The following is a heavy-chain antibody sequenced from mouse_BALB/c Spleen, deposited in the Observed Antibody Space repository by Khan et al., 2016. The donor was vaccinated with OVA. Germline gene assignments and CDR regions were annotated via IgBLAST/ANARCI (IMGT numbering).Heavy chain of an antibody. V-gene: IGHV5-4*02. CDR2: ISDGGTYI. Sequence: EVELVESGGGLVKPGGSLKLSCAASGFTFSDYYMYWVRQTPEKRLEWVATISDGGTYIYYPDNVKGRFTISRDTAKNNLYLQMSSLKSEDTAMYYCTRGYDGDPFAYWGQGTLVTVSA. CDR3: TRGYDGDPFAY. D-gene: IGHD2-13*01. CDR1: GFTFSDYY. J-gene: IGHJ3*01.